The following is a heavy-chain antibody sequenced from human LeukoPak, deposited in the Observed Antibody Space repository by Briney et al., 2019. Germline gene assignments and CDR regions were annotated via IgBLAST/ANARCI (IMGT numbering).Heavy chain of an antibody. CDR3: ARDGRQQVAQDWFDP. D-gene: IGHD6-13*01. Sequence: PSETLSLTCSVSGASISSYYWSWIRQPAGKGLEWIGRIYTNGGTNYNPSLKSRVTISLDTSRYHFSLKLSSVTAADTAVYYCARDGRQQVAQDWFDPWGQETLVTVSS. V-gene: IGHV4-4*07. J-gene: IGHJ5*02. CDR2: IYTNGGT. CDR1: GASISSYY.